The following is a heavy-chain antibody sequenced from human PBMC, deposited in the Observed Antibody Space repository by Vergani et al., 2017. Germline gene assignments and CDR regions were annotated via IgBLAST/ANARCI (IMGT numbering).Heavy chain of an antibody. V-gene: IGHV5-51*01. J-gene: IGHJ4*02. CDR3: ARLAYCGGDCYSGLYYFDY. CDR1: GYSFTSYW. Sequence: EVQLVQSGAEVKKPGESLKISCKGSGYSFTSYWIGWVRQMPGKGLEWMGIIYPGDSATRYSPSFQGQVTISADKSISTAYLQWSSLKASDTAMYYCARLAYCGGDCYSGLYYFDYWGQGTLVTVSS. CDR2: IYPGDSAT. D-gene: IGHD2-21*02.